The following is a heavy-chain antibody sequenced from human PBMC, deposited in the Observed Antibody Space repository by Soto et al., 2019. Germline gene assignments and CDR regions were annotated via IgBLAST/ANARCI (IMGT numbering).Heavy chain of an antibody. D-gene: IGHD6-19*01. CDR3: ARRGSGWYGNGFDY. CDR1: GGSISSSSYY. V-gene: IGHV4-39*01. Sequence: SETLSLTCTVSGGSISSSSYYWGWIRQPPGKGLEWIGSIYYSGSTYYNPSLKSRVTISVDTSKNQFSLKLSSVTAADTAVYYCARRGSGWYGNGFDYWGQGTLVTVSS. J-gene: IGHJ4*02. CDR2: IYYSGST.